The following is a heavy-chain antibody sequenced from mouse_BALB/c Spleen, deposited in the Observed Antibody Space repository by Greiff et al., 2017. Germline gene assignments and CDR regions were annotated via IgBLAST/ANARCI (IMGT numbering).Heavy chain of an antibody. J-gene: IGHJ4*01. D-gene: IGHD2-4*01. CDR1: GFTFNTYA. CDR2: IRSKSNNYAT. V-gene: IGHV10-1*02. Sequence: DVMLVESGGGLVQPKGSLKLSCAASGFTFNTYAMNWVRQAPGKGLEWVARIRSKSNNYATYYADSVKDRFTISRDDSQSMLYLQMNNLKTEDTAMYYCVRHGGPYDYDRSYAMDYWGQGTSVTVSS. CDR3: VRHGGPYDYDRSYAMDY.